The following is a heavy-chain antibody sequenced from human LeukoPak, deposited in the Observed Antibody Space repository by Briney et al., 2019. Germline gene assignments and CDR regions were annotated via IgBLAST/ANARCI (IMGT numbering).Heavy chain of an antibody. Sequence: SCKASGGTFSSYGMSWVRQALGKGLEWVSAISGSGGSTYYADSVKGRFTISRDNSKNTLYLQMNSLRAEDTAVYYCAKDDLTSSGYFDWLYPHDAFDIWGQGTMVTVSS. D-gene: IGHD3-9*01. J-gene: IGHJ3*02. V-gene: IGHV3-23*01. CDR2: ISGSGGST. CDR1: GGTFSSYG. CDR3: AKDDLTSSGYFDWLYPHDAFDI.